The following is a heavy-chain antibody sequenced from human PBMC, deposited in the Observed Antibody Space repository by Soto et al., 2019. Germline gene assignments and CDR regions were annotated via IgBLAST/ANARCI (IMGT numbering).Heavy chain of an antibody. J-gene: IGHJ4*02. V-gene: IGHV1-69*13. D-gene: IGHD2-21*02. CDR3: ARNCGGDCYSYWYYFDY. CDR2: IIPIFGTA. Sequence: GASVKVSCKASGGTFSSYAISWVRQAPGQGLEWMGGIIPIFGTANYAQKFQGRVTITADESTTTAYMELSSLRSEDTAVYYCARNCGGDCYSYWYYFDYWGQGTLVTVSS. CDR1: GGTFSSYA.